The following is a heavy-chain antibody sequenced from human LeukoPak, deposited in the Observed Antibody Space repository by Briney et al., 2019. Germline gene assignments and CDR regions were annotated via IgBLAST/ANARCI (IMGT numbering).Heavy chain of an antibody. V-gene: IGHV4-34*01. CDR1: GGSFSGYY. D-gene: IGHD4-17*01. CDR3: ARHGDYGLDYFDY. CDR2: INHSGST. Sequence: SETLSLTCAVYGGSFSGYYWSWIRQPPGKGLEWIGEINHSGSTNYNPSLKSRVTISVDTSKNQFSLKLSSVTAADTAVYYCARHGDYGLDYFDYWGQGTLVTVSS. J-gene: IGHJ4*02.